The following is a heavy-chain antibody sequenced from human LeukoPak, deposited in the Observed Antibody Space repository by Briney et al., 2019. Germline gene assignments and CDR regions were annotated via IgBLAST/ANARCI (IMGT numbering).Heavy chain of an antibody. CDR3: ARESSSGFYFHY. Sequence: SETLSLTCTVSGGSISNYYWSWIRQPAGKGLEWIGRIYTSGSTNYNPSLKSRVTMSVDTSKNQFSLKLSSVTAADTAVYYCARESSSGFYFHYWGQGALVTVSS. CDR1: GGSISNYY. J-gene: IGHJ4*02. CDR2: IYTSGST. V-gene: IGHV4-4*07. D-gene: IGHD6-19*01.